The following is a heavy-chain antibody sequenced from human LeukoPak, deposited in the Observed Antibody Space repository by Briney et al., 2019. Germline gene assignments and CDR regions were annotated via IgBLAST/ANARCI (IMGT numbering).Heavy chain of an antibody. CDR1: GFTFSDYY. Sequence: GGSLRLSCAASGFTFSDYYMSWIRQAPGKGLEWVSFIAASGVGGATIYYADSVKGRFTISRDNTRNSVYLQMNSLRAEDTAVYYCVREPQWAIDHWGQGTLVTVSS. J-gene: IGHJ4*02. CDR3: VREPQWAIDH. D-gene: IGHD1-26*01. CDR2: IAASGVGGATI. V-gene: IGHV3-11*01.